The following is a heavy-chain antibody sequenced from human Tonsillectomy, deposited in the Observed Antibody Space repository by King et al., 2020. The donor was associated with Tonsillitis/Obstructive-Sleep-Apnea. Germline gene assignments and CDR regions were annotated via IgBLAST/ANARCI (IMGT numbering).Heavy chain of an antibody. V-gene: IGHV3-23*04. D-gene: IGHD3-22*01. CDR3: AKYIYQYESSGYYYHPFDY. Sequence: QLVQSGGGLVQPGGSLRLSCAASGFTFSNYAMTWVRQAPGKGLEWVSTISSSGGSSYSADSVKGRFTISRDNSKNMVYLQMNSLRAEDTAVYYCAKYIYQYESSGYYYHPFDYWGQGTLVTVSS. CDR2: ISSSGGSS. J-gene: IGHJ4*02. CDR1: GFTFSNYA.